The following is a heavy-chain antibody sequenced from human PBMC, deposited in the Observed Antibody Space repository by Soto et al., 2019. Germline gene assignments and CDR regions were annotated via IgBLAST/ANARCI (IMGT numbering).Heavy chain of an antibody. CDR2: IYYSGST. CDR3: ARDIGSSLYDY. V-gene: IGHV4-59*01. Sequence: NLPETLSLTCTVSGGSISSYYWSWIRQPPGKGLEWIGYIYYSGSTNYNPSLKSRVTISVDTSKNQFSLKLSSVTAADTAVYYCARDIGSSLYDYWGQGTLVTVSS. CDR1: GGSISSYY. J-gene: IGHJ4*02. D-gene: IGHD6-13*01.